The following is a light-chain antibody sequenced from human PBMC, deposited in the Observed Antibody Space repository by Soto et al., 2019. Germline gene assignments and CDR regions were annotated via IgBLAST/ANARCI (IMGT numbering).Light chain of an antibody. CDR1: QSISSW. J-gene: IGKJ1*01. Sequence: DIQMTQSPSTLSASVGDRVIITCRARQSISSWLAWYQQKPGKAPKLLIYKASSLESGVPSRFSGSGSGTEFTLTISSLKHDDFATYYCQQYNSYRTWTFGQGTKVEIK. CDR2: KAS. V-gene: IGKV1-5*03. CDR3: QQYNSYRTWT.